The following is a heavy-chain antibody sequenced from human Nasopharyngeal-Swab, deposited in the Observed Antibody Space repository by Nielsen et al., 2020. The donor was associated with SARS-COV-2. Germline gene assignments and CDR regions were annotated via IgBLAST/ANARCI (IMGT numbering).Heavy chain of an antibody. D-gene: IGHD1-1*01. CDR3: AKRITTSDAFDV. V-gene: IGHV5-10-1*01. CDR1: GYNFPSYW. Sequence: GESLKISCKGSGYNFPSYWISWVRQMPGKGLEWMGTIDPSDSYTNYSPSFQGHVTISADKSISTAYLQWSSLKASDTAMYYCAKRITTSDAFDVWGQGTVVTVSS. J-gene: IGHJ3*01. CDR2: IDPSDSYT.